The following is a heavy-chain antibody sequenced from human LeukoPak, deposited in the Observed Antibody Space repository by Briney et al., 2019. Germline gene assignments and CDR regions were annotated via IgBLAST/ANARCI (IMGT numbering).Heavy chain of an antibody. CDR3: AREKSHSNYNWFDP. CDR1: GGTFSSYA. D-gene: IGHD4-11*01. J-gene: IGHJ5*02. CDR2: IIPIFGTA. V-gene: IGHV1-69*13. Sequence: SVKVSCKASGGTFSSYAISWVRQAPGQGLEWMGGIIPIFGTANYAQKFQGRVTITADESTSTAYMELSSLRSADTAVYYCAREKSHSNYNWFDPWGQGTLVTVSS.